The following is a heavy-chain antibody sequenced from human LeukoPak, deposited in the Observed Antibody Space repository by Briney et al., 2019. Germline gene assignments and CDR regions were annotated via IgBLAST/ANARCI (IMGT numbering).Heavy chain of an antibody. CDR2: FDPEDGET. Sequence: ASVKVSCKVSGYTLTELSMHWVRQAPGKGLEWMGGFDPEDGETIYAQKFQGRVTMTEDTSTDTAYMELSSLRSEDTAVYYCAGLRGYSGYDSSFYYGMDVWGQGTTVTVSS. V-gene: IGHV1-24*01. CDR3: AGLRGYSGYDSSFYYGMDV. J-gene: IGHJ6*02. D-gene: IGHD5-12*01. CDR1: GYTLTELS.